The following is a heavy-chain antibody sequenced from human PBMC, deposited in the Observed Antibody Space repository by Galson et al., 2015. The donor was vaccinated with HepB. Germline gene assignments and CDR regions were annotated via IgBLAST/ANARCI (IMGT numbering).Heavy chain of an antibody. CDR2: ISSGSSYR. Sequence: LRLSCAASGFTFSTYDMNWVRQAPGKGLEWVSSISSGSSYRYYADSVKGRFTISRDNAKNSLYLQMNSLRAEDTAVYYCVRGWASATVDYWGQGTLVTVSS. CDR3: VRGWASATVDY. V-gene: IGHV3-21*01. CDR1: GFTFSTYD. D-gene: IGHD6-25*01. J-gene: IGHJ4*02.